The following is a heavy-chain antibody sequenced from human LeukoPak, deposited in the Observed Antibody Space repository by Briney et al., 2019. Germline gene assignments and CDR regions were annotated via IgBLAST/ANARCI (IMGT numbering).Heavy chain of an antibody. Sequence: PGGSLRLSCAASGVTFSSHWMSWVRQAPGKGLEWVANIKHDGSEKYYVGSVKGRFTISRDNAKNSLYLQMNSLRAEDTAVYYCAVYNWNSKRDLDYWGQGILVTVSS. CDR1: GVTFSSHW. J-gene: IGHJ4*02. D-gene: IGHD1-7*01. CDR3: AVYNWNSKRDLDY. V-gene: IGHV3-7*05. CDR2: IKHDGSEK.